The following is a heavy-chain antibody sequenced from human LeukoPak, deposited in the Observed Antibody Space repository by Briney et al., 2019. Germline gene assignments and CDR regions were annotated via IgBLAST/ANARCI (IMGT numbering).Heavy chain of an antibody. D-gene: IGHD6-19*01. V-gene: IGHV3-30*03. J-gene: IGHJ4*02. CDR2: ISYDGSNK. CDR1: GFTFSSYG. Sequence: GRSLRLSCAASGFTFSSYGMHWVRQAPVKGLEWVAVISYDGSNKYYADSVKGRFTISRDNSKNTLYLQMNSLRAEDTAVYYCARTVAGLYYFDYWGQGTLVTVSS. CDR3: ARTVAGLYYFDY.